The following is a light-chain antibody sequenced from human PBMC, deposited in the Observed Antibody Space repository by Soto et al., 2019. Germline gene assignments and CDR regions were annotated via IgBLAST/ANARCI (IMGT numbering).Light chain of an antibody. CDR1: SRDAGGYNY. J-gene: IGLJ1*01. Sequence: QSALTQPASVSGSPGQSITISCTGTSRDAGGYNYVAWYQQHPDRAPKVMIYEVSNRPSGVSNRFSGSKSGNTASLTISGLQAEDEADYYCSSFASSSTLVVFGTGTKVTVL. CDR2: EVS. V-gene: IGLV2-14*01. CDR3: SSFASSSTLVV.